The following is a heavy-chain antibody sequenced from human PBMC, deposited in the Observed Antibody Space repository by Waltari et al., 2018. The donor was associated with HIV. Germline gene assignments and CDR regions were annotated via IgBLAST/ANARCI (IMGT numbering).Heavy chain of an antibody. J-gene: IGHJ4*02. CDR2: IYYSGST. V-gene: IGHV4-39*01. CDR3: ARRMVRGGIVDY. D-gene: IGHD3-10*01. Sequence: QLQLQESGPGLVKPSETLSLTCTVSGGSISSRSYYWGWLRQPPGKGLEVIGRIYYSGSTYYSPSLKSRVTISVDTSKNQFSRKLSSVTAADTAVYYWARRMVRGGIVDYWGQGTLVTVSS. CDR1: GGSISSRSYY.